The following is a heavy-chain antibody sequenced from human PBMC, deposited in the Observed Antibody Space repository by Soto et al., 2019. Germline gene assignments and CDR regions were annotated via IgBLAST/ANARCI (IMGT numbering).Heavy chain of an antibody. J-gene: IGHJ4*02. D-gene: IGHD4-17*01. Sequence: SGATLVNPTQTLTLTCTFSGFSLSTSGMCVSWIRQPPGKALEWLARIDWDDDKYYSTSLKTRLTISKDTSKNQVVLTMTNMDPVDTATYSCARMGVTTVNFDYWGQGTLVTVSS. CDR2: IDWDDDK. V-gene: IGHV2-70*11. CDR1: GFSLSTSGMC. CDR3: ARMGVTTVNFDY.